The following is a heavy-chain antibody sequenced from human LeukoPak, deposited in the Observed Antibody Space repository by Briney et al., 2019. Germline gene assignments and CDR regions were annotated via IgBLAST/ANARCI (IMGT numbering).Heavy chain of an antibody. CDR3: ARGGKSELGTCDF. CDR2: INPNSGGA. J-gene: IGHJ4*02. CDR1: GYTFTSYA. V-gene: IGHV1-2*02. Sequence: ASVKVSCKASGYTFTSYAMHWVRQAPGQRLEWMGWINPNSGGANYAQKFQGRVTMTRDTSTNTAYMELRSLRSDDTAVYFCARGGKSELGTCDFWGQGTLVTVSS. D-gene: IGHD7-27*01.